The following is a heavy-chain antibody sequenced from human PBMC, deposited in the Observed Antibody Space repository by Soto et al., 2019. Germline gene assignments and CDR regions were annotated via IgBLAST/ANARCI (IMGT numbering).Heavy chain of an antibody. V-gene: IGHV3-21*01. CDR1: GFTFSTYS. J-gene: IGHJ4*01. CDR2: ISGSSSHV. Sequence: GGSLRLSCVASGFTFSTYSMSWVRQVPGKGLEWVSSISGSSSHVNFADSVKGRFTISRDNAKNSLFLQMNSLRAEDTAVYYCARDADWKYAQGVNPFDFWGHGTLVTVSS. CDR3: ARDADWKYAQGVNPFDF. D-gene: IGHD1-1*01.